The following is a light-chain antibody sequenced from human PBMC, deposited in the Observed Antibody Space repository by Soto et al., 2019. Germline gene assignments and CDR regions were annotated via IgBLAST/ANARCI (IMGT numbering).Light chain of an antibody. V-gene: IGLV1-47*01. Sequence: QSVLTQPPSASETPGQRVTISCSGSSSNIGSNYVYWYQQLPGTAPQLLIYKNNQRPSGVPDRFTGSKSGTSASLAISGLRSEDEADYYCEAWDDSLSGYVFGTGTKVTVL. J-gene: IGLJ1*01. CDR2: KNN. CDR1: SSNIGSNY. CDR3: EAWDDSLSGYV.